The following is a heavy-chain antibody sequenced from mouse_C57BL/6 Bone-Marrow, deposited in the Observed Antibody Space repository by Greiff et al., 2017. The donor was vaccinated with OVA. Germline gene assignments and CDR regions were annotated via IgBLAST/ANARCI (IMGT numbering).Heavy chain of an antibody. CDR1: GYTFTSYW. Sequence: QVQLQQPGAELVKPGASVKMSCKASGYTFTSYWITWEKQRPGQGLEWIGDIYPGSGSTNYNEKFKSKATLTVDTSSSTAYMQLSSLTSEDSAVYYCARMGYYYGSSTDAMDYWGQGTSVTVSS. V-gene: IGHV1-55*01. J-gene: IGHJ4*01. CDR2: IYPGSGST. CDR3: ARMGYYYGSSTDAMDY. D-gene: IGHD1-1*01.